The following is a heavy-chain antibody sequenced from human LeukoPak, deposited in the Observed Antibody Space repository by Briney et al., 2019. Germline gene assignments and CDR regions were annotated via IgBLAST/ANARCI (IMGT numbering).Heavy chain of an antibody. Sequence: PSETLSLTCIVSGYSISSGYYWGWIRQPPGKGLEWIGMIHHSGSTYYNPSLKSRVTISGDTSKNQFSLKLISVTAADTAVYYCARAQIQLWLTYFDYWGQGTLVTVSS. D-gene: IGHD5-18*01. V-gene: IGHV4-38-2*02. J-gene: IGHJ4*02. CDR3: ARAQIQLWLTYFDY. CDR1: GYSISSGYY. CDR2: IHHSGST.